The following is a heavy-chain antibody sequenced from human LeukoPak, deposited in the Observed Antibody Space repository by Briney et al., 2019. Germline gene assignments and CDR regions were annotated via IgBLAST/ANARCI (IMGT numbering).Heavy chain of an antibody. J-gene: IGHJ3*02. CDR2: ISSSSSYI. D-gene: IGHD6-13*01. CDR3: ARDLAGNVAFDI. CDR1: GFTFSSYS. Sequence: GGSLRLSCAASGFTFSSYSMNWVRQAPGKGLEWVSSISSSSSYIYYADSVKGRFTISRDNSKNTLYLQMGSLRAEDMAVYYCARDLAGNVAFDIWGQGTMVTVSS. V-gene: IGHV3-21*01.